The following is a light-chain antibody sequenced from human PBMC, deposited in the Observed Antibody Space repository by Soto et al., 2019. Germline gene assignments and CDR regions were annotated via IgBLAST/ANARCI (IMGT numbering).Light chain of an antibody. CDR1: QGSSTS. V-gene: IGKV1-39*01. CDR3: EQYNVYPKT. Sequence: DIHVTQSPSSLSSSIGDRGTITYRASQGSSTSLNWYQQKPGKAPKLLIYAASSLQSGVPSRFSGSESGTEFTLTISSLQPDDFATYYCEQYNVYPKTFGQGTKVDIK. J-gene: IGKJ1*01. CDR2: AAS.